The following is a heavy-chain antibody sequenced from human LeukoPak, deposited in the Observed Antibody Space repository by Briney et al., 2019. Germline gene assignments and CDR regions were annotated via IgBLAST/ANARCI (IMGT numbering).Heavy chain of an antibody. CDR1: GGSISSYY. CDR3: ARSIPVTYYYDSSGYVFDY. V-gene: IGHV4-59*01. Sequence: SETLSLTCTVSGGSISSYYWSWIRQPPGKGLEWIGYIYYSGSTNYNPSLKSRVTISVDTSKNQLSLKLSSVTAADTAVYYCARSIPVTYYYDSSGYVFDYWGQGTLVTVSS. CDR2: IYYSGST. J-gene: IGHJ4*02. D-gene: IGHD3-22*01.